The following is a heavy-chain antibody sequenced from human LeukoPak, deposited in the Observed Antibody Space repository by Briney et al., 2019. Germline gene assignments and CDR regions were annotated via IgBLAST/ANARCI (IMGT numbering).Heavy chain of an antibody. CDR2: ISYDGSNK. CDR1: GFTFSSYA. J-gene: IGHJ4*02. Sequence: GGSLRLSCAASGFTFSSYAMHWVRQAPGKGLEWVAVISYDGSNKYYADSVKGRFTISRDNSKNTLYLQMNSLRAEDTAVYYCAKDGHFDYWGQGTLVTVSS. D-gene: IGHD3-3*02. CDR3: AKDGHFDY. V-gene: IGHV3-30*04.